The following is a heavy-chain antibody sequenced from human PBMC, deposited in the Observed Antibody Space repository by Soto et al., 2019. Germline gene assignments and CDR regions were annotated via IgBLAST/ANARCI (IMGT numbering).Heavy chain of an antibody. J-gene: IGHJ4*02. V-gene: IGHV1-18*04. CDR1: GYTFTVYY. Sequence: ASVKVSCKASGYTFTVYYMHWVRQAPGQGLEWMGWISAYNGNTNYAQKLQGRVTMTTDTSTSTAYMELRSLRSDDTAVYYCARGVTIGRGVSTIDYWGQGTLVTVSS. CDR3: ARGVTIGRGVSTIDY. D-gene: IGHD3-10*01. CDR2: ISAYNGNT.